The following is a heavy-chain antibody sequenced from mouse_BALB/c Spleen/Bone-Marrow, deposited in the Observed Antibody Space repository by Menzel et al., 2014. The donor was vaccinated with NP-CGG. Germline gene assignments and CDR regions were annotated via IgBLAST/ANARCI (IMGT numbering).Heavy chain of an antibody. Sequence: EVQRVESGGGLVQPGGSLRLSCATSGFTFSDYYMSWVRQPPGKALEWLGFIRNKAKGYTTEYIPSVKGRFTISRDNSQSMLYLQTNTLRAEDSATYYCARDRNNDIHWYLDVWGAGTTVTVSS. J-gene: IGHJ1*01. CDR2: IRNKAKGYTT. CDR3: ARDRNNDIHWYLDV. D-gene: IGHD2-12*01. CDR1: GFTFSDYY. V-gene: IGHV7-3*02.